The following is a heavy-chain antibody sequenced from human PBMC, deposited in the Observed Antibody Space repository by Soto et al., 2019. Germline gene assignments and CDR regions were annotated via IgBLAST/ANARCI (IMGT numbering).Heavy chain of an antibody. D-gene: IGHD2-2*02. Sequence: QVQLVQSGAEVKKPGSSVTVSCKASGGTFSSYAISWVRQAPGQGLEWMGGIIPIFGTANYAQKFQGRVTITADKSTSTAYVELSSLRSEDTAVYYCARTSSYCSNTSCYMPPAMWDYYSYGMDVWGQGPTVTVSS. V-gene: IGHV1-69*06. CDR1: GGTFSSYA. J-gene: IGHJ6*02. CDR3: ARTSSYCSNTSCYMPPAMWDYYSYGMDV. CDR2: IIPIFGTA.